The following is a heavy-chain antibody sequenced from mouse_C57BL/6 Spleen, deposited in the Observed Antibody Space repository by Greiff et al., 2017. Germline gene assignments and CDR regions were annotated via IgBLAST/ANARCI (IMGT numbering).Heavy chain of an antibody. CDR1: GFNIKDYY. D-gene: IGHD2-12*01. CDR3: AEGYYSYDYAMDY. CDR2: IDPEDGET. Sequence: EVKLQQSGAELVKPGASVKLSCTASGFNIKDYYMHWVKQRPEQGLEWIGRIDPEDGETKYAPKFQGKAPITADTSSNTAYLHLSSLTSEDTAVYYCAEGYYSYDYAMDYWGQGTSVTVSS. J-gene: IGHJ4*01. V-gene: IGHV14-2*01.